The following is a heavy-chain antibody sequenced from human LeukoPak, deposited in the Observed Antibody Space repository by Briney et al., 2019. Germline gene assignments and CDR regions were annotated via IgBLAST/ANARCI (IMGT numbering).Heavy chain of an antibody. J-gene: IGHJ6*03. CDR2: ISGSGGST. D-gene: IGHD3-3*01. V-gene: IGHV3-23*01. CDR3: ARSPYDFWSGYPKDYYYYMDV. CDR1: GFTFSSYS. Sequence: PGGSLRLSCAASGFTFSSYSMNWVRQAPGKGLEWVSAISGSGGSTYYADSVKGRFTISRDNSKNTLYLQMNSLRAEDTAVYYCARSPYDFWSGYPKDYYYYMDVWGKGTTVTVSS.